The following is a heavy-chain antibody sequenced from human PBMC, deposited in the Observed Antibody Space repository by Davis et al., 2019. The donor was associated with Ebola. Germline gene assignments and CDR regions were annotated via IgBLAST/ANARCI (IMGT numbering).Heavy chain of an antibody. CDR1: GYTFTSYA. Sequence: ASVKVSCKASGYTFTSYAMHWVRQAPGQRLEWMGWSNAGNGNTKYSQEFQGRVTITRDTSASTAYMELSSLRSEDTAVYYCARRYDISGYYGWYFDLWGRGTLVTVSS. D-gene: IGHD3-22*01. CDR2: SNAGNGNT. J-gene: IGHJ2*01. CDR3: ARRYDISGYYGWYFDL. V-gene: IGHV1-3*02.